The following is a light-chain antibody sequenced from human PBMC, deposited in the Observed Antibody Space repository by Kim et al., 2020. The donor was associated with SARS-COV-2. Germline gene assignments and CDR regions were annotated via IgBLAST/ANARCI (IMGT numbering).Light chain of an antibody. CDR1: QSLLHRDGGTY. CDR2: EIS. V-gene: IGKV2-24*01. CDR3: MQGTQFPYS. J-gene: IGKJ2*03. Sequence: QPASISCKSSQSLLHRDGGTYLSWHHQRPGQPPRLLIYEISNRLSGVPDRFSGRGAGTDFTLTISGVEAEDVGVYYCMQGTQFPYSFGQGTKLEI.